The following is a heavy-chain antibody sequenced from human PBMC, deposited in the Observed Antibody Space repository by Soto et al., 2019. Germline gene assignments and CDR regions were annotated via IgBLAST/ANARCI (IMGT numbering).Heavy chain of an antibody. Sequence: PGGSLRLSCAASGFTFSSYAIHWVRQAPGKGLEWVAVISYDGSNKYYADSVKGRFTISRDNSKNTLYLQMNSLRAEDTAVYYCARDPVLAFVAGTGYFQHWRQGTLVTVSS. J-gene: IGHJ1*01. CDR2: ISYDGSNK. V-gene: IGHV3-30-3*01. D-gene: IGHD6-19*01. CDR1: GFTFSSYA. CDR3: ARDPVLAFVAGTGYFQH.